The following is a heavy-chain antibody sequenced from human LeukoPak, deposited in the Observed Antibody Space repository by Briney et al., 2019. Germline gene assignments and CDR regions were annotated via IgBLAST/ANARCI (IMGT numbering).Heavy chain of an antibody. CDR3: ARHHAEILVPND. CDR2: VYYSGNT. V-gene: IGHV4-39*01. Sequence: SETLSLTCTVSGVYIISRSHYWGWIRQPPGKGLEWIGSVYYSGNTYYNPSLKTRVTISIDTPTSKNQFSLTLSSVTAADTAVYYCARHHAEILVPNDWGQGTLVTVSS. D-gene: IGHD1-1*01. J-gene: IGHJ4*02. CDR1: GVYIISRSHY.